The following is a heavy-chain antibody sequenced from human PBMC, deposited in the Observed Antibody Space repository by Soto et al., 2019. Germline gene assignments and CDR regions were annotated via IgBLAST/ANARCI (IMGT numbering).Heavy chain of an antibody. CDR2: IWSAGLI. V-gene: IGHV3-53*01. Sequence: GGSLRLSCAASGFTVSSKYTSWVRQAPGKGLEWVSIIWSAGLIYYADSVRGRFTISRDISKNILYLEMTSLRADDTAVYYCAREAPMDVWGQGTTVTVSS. CDR1: GFTVSSKY. J-gene: IGHJ6*02. CDR3: AREAPMDV.